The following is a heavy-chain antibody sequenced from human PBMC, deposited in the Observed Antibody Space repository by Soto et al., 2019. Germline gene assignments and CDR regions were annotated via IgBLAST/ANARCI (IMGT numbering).Heavy chain of an antibody. D-gene: IGHD6-13*01. J-gene: IGHJ4*02. CDR1: GYTFTSYG. Sequence: GASVKVSCKASGYTFTSYGISWVRQAPGQGLEWMGWISAYNGNTNYAQKLQGRVTMTTDTSTSTAYMELRSLRSDDTAVCYCARDGLGIGAAGPSFDYWGQGTLVTVSS. V-gene: IGHV1-18*01. CDR3: ARDGLGIGAAGPSFDY. CDR2: ISAYNGNT.